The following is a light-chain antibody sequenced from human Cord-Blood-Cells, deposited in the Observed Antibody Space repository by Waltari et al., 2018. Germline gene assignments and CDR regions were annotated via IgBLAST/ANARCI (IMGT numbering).Light chain of an antibody. CDR2: YDS. J-gene: IGLJ3*02. CDR1: NIGSKS. V-gene: IGLV3-21*04. Sequence: SYVLTQPPSVSVAPGKTARITCGGKNIGSKSVHWYQQKPGQAPVVVIYYDSDRPSGCPGRFSGSNSGNTATLTISRVEAGDEADYYCQVWDSSSDHPWVFGGGTKLTVL. CDR3: QVWDSSSDHPWV.